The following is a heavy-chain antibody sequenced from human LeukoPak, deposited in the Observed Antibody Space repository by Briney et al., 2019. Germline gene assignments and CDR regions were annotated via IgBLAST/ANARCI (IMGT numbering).Heavy chain of an antibody. CDR3: ARNGYCSGGSCDRFDP. Sequence: ASVKVSCKASRGTFSSYAISWVRQAPGQGLEWMGGIIPIFGTASYAQKFQGRVTITADESTSTAYMELSSLRSEDTAVYYCARNGYCSGGSCDRFDPWGQGTLVTVSS. J-gene: IGHJ5*02. V-gene: IGHV1-69*13. D-gene: IGHD2-15*01. CDR1: RGTFSSYA. CDR2: IIPIFGTA.